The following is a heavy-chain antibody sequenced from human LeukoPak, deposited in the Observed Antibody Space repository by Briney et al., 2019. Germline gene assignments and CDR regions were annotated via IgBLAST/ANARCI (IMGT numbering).Heavy chain of an antibody. CDR2: MNPNSGNT. CDR1: GYTFTSYD. Sequence: ASVKVSCKASGYTFTSYDINWVRQATGQGLEWMGWMNPNSGNTGYAQKFQGRVTITRNTSISPAYMELSSLRSEDTAVYYCARLPPRYCSSTSCSIDYWGQGTLVTVSS. J-gene: IGHJ4*02. V-gene: IGHV1-8*03. CDR3: ARLPPRYCSSTSCSIDY. D-gene: IGHD2-2*01.